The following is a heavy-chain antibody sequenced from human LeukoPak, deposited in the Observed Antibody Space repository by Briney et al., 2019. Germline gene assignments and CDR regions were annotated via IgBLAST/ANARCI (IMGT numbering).Heavy chain of an antibody. J-gene: IGHJ4*02. CDR3: ARVEIVGPTEFDY. Sequence: GGSLRLSCVVSGFTVSKSYMSWVRQAPGKGLEWVSVIYSGGGTYYADSVKGRFTISRDNSKDTLFLQMNSLRAEDTAVYYCARVEIVGPTEFDYWGQGTLVTVSS. V-gene: IGHV3-66*01. CDR1: GFTVSKSY. CDR2: IYSGGGT. D-gene: IGHD1-26*01.